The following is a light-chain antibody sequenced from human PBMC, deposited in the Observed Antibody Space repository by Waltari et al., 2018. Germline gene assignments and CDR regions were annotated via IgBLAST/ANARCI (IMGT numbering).Light chain of an antibody. CDR3: ASWDGSLGGVI. CDR1: NYNIGNNF. J-gene: IGLJ2*01. V-gene: IGLV1-47*01. CDR2: RNN. Sequence: QSVLSQPPSASGTPGQMVTISCSGSNYNIGNNFVSWYHQLPGTAPKLLIYRNNQRPSGVPDRFSGSKSGTSASLAISGLRSEDEADYYCASWDGSLGGVIFGGGTKLTVL.